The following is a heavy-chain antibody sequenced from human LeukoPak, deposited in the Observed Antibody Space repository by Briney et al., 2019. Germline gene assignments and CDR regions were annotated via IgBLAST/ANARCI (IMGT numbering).Heavy chain of an antibody. Sequence: ASVKVSCKASGYTFTSYAMHWVRQAPGQGLEWMGWIRVYNGNTNYAQKLQGRVTMTTDTSTSTAYMELRSLRSDDTAVYYCAREHYGSGSYLGDYWGQGTLVTVSS. CDR3: AREHYGSGSYLGDY. CDR1: GYTFTSYA. CDR2: IRVYNGNT. D-gene: IGHD3-10*01. J-gene: IGHJ4*02. V-gene: IGHV1-18*01.